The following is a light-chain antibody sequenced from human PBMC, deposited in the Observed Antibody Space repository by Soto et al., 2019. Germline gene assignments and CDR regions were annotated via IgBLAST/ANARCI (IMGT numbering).Light chain of an antibody. J-gene: IGKJ3*01. Sequence: DIQITQSPPSLSASLVDRVTITYRESHTITRYLNWYQQKSGQAPKLLINAASTLRSGVPSRFSGSGSGKDFTLTIDSLQPEDFATYSCQQSYNSPFNFGPGTKVDIK. CDR3: QQSYNSPFN. CDR2: AAS. CDR1: HTITRY. V-gene: IGKV1-39*01.